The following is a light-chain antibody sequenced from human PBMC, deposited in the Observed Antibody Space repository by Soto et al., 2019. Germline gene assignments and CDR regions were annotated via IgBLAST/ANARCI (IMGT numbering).Light chain of an antibody. CDR3: QQYDSSPRT. CDR2: DTS. Sequence: EIVLTQSPATLSFSPEERATLSCTASQSLSSNFLAWYQQKPGQAPRLLIYDTSSRATGIPDRFSGSGSGTDFTLTISRLEPEDFAVYHCQQYDSSPRTFGQGTKVDIK. J-gene: IGKJ1*01. CDR1: QSLSSNF. V-gene: IGKV3-20*01.